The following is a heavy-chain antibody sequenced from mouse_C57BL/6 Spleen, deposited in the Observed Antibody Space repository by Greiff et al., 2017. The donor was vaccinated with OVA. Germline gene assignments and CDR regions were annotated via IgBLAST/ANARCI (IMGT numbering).Heavy chain of an antibody. V-gene: IGHV1-50*01. D-gene: IGHD4-1*02. Sequence: QVQLQQPGAELVKPGASVKLSCKASGYTFTSYWMQWVKQRPGQGLEWIGEIDPSDSYTNYNQKFKGKATLTVDTSSSTAYMQLSSLTSEDSAVYYCARWQLGYYAMDYWGQGTSVTVSS. CDR1: GYTFTSYW. CDR3: ARWQLGYYAMDY. CDR2: IDPSDSYT. J-gene: IGHJ4*01.